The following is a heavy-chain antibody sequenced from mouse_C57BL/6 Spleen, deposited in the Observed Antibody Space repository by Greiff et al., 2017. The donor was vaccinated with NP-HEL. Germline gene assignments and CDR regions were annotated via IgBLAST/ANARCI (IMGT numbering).Heavy chain of an antibody. J-gene: IGHJ2*01. CDR3: ARGIPHYYGSSYYFDY. CDR2: ILPGSGST. D-gene: IGHD1-1*01. Sequence: QVQLKESGAELMKPGASVKLSCKATGYTFTGYWIEWVKQRPGHGLEWIGEILPGSGSTNYNEKFKGKATFTADTSSNTAYMQLSSLTTEDSAIYYCARGIPHYYGSSYYFDYWGQGTTLTVSS. V-gene: IGHV1-9*01. CDR1: GYTFTGYW.